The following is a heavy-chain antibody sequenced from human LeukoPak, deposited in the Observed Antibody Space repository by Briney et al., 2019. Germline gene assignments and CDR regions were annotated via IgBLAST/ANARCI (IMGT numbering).Heavy chain of an antibody. D-gene: IGHD2-15*01. V-gene: IGHV3-23*01. CDR3: AKGGQDYCSGGSCYPYYYYGMDV. CDR1: GFTFSSYA. CDR2: ISGSGGST. J-gene: IGHJ6*02. Sequence: GGSLRLSCAASGFTFSSYAMSWVRQAPGKGLEWVSGISGSGGSTYYADSVKGRFTISRDNFKNTLYLQMNSLRAEDTAVYYCAKGGQDYCSGGSCYPYYYYGMDVWGQGTTVTVSS.